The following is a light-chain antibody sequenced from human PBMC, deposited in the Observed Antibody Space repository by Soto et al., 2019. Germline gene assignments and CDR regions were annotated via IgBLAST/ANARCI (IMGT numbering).Light chain of an antibody. CDR1: QTLLHSNGYHH. J-gene: IGKJ2*01. V-gene: IGKV2-28*01. Sequence: DIVMTQSPLSLPVIPGEPASISCRSSQTLLHSNGYHHVDWYLQKPGQPPQILIYLGSNRASWVPDRLSGSGSGKDLTLNISRVEAGDVGVYCCMQLLEIPFTFGRGNKLEIK. CDR2: LGS. CDR3: MQLLEIPFT.